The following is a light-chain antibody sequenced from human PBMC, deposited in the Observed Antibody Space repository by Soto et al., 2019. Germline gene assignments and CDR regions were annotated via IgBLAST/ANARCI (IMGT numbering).Light chain of an antibody. CDR1: QSVSSN. CDR3: QQSDKWPPT. Sequence: IVMTQSPATLSVSPGERATLSFRASQSVSSNLAWYQQKAGQAPRLLMYGASTRAIGIPGRFSGSGSGTEFTLTISSLQSEDFAVYYCQQSDKWPPTFGQGTKVDIK. V-gene: IGKV3-15*01. J-gene: IGKJ1*01. CDR2: GAS.